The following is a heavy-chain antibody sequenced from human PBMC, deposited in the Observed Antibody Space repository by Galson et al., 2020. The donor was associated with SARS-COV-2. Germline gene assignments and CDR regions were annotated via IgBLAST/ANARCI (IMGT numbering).Heavy chain of an antibody. V-gene: IGHV3-11*01. CDR1: GFTFSDYY. J-gene: IGHJ4*02. CDR2: ISSSGSTI. CDR3: ARDASGYDILTGYYRPYYFDY. D-gene: IGHD3-9*01. Sequence: NSGGSLRLSCAASGFTFSDYYMSWISQAPGKGLEWVSYISSSGSTIYYADSVKGRFTISRDNAKNSLYLQMNSLRAEDTAVYYCARDASGYDILTGYYRPYYFDYWGQGALVTVSA.